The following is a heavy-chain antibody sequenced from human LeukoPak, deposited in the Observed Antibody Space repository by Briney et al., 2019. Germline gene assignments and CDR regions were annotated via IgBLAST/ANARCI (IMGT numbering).Heavy chain of an antibody. CDR1: GLIFGSYW. CDR2: IKQDGSEK. J-gene: IGHJ4*02. CDR3: ARAPYSSGYYSY. D-gene: IGHD3-22*01. Sequence: TGGSLRLSCEASGLIFGSYWMNWVRQAPGKGLERVANIKQDGSEKYYVDSVKGRFTISRDNAKNSLYLQMNSLRAEDTAVYYCARAPYSSGYYSYWGQGTLVTVSS. V-gene: IGHV3-7*01.